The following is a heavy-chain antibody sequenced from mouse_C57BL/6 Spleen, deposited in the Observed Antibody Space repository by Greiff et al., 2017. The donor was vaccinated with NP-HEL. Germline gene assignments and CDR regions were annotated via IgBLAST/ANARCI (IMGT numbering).Heavy chain of an antibody. CDR3: ARYRYYGSYAMDY. V-gene: IGHV7-3*01. D-gene: IGHD1-1*01. J-gene: IGHJ4*01. Sequence: EVNVVESGGGLVQPGGSLSLSCAASGFTFTDYYMSWVRQPPGKALEWLGFIRNKANGYTTEYSASVKGRFTIARDNSQSILYLQMNALRAEDSATYYCARYRYYGSYAMDYWGQGTSVTVSS. CDR2: IRNKANGYTT. CDR1: GFTFTDYY.